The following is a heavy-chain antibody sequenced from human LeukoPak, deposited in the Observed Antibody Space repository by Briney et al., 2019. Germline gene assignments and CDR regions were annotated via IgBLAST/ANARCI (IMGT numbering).Heavy chain of an antibody. CDR2: IRNKANSHTT. Sequence: GSLRPSCAASGFTFSDYYMDWVRQAPGKGLEWVGRIRNKANSHTTEYPASVKGRFTISRDDSKNSLHLQMNSLKTEDTAVYYCARVSGDGDYFDYWGQGTLVTVSS. CDR1: GFTFSDYY. D-gene: IGHD7-27*01. V-gene: IGHV3-72*01. J-gene: IGHJ4*02. CDR3: ARVSGDGDYFDY.